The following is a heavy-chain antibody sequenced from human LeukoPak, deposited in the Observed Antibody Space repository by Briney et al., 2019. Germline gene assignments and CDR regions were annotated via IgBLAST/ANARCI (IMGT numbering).Heavy chain of an antibody. CDR3: ARDSRGCLDY. J-gene: IGHJ4*02. CDR2: INHSGSA. Sequence: SETLSLTCAVYGGSFSGYYWSWIRQPPGKGLEWIGEINHSGSANYNPSLKSRVTISVDTSKNQFSLKLSSVTAADTAVYYCARDSRGCLDYWGQGTLVTVSS. CDR1: GGSFSGYY. D-gene: IGHD2-2*01. V-gene: IGHV4-34*01.